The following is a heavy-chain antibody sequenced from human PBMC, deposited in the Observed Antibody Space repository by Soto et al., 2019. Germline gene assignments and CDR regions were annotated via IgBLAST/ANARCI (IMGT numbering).Heavy chain of an antibody. CDR3: ALEGSDEWIDYYYYGMDV. Sequence: QVQLVESGGGVVQPGTSLTLSCAASGFDFSNFVMHWVRQAPGKGLECVAVIWHDASHEYYGDSVQGRFTISRDNSKHLLNLQMDSLRAEASAVDYCALEGSDEWIDYYYYGMDVWGHGTRVNVSS. V-gene: IGHV3-33*01. CDR2: IWHDASHE. J-gene: IGHJ6*02. CDR1: GFDFSNFV. D-gene: IGHD3-10*01.